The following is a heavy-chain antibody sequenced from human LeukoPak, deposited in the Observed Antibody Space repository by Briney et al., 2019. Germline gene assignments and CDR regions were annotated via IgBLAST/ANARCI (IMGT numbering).Heavy chain of an antibody. CDR2: VYYSGTS. V-gene: IGHV4-39*01. J-gene: IGHJ5*02. D-gene: IGHD3-3*01. Sequence: SETLSLTCTVSAGSIGSGSYYWGWIRQPPGKGLEWIGSVYYSGTSYYNPSLKSRVTIFVDTSKNQFSLKLTSVTAADTAVYYCATVPGWSGYTFDPWGQGTLVTVSS. CDR3: ATVPGWSGYTFDP. CDR1: AGSIGSGSYY.